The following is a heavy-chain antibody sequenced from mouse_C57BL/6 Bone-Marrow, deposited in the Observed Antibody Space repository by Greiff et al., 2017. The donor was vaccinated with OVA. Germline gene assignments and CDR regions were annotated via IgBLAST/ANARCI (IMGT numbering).Heavy chain of an antibody. V-gene: IGHV1-54*01. J-gene: IGHJ2*01. D-gene: IGHD1-1*01. CDR2: INPGSGGT. CDR1: GYAFTNYL. Sequence: QVQLQQSGAELVRPGTSVKVSCKASGYAFTNYLIEWVKQRPGQGLEWIGVINPGSGGTNYNEKFKGKATLTADKSSSTAYMPLSSLTSEDSAVYFCARSYYYGSSYYFDYWGQGTTLTVSS. CDR3: ARSYYYGSSYYFDY.